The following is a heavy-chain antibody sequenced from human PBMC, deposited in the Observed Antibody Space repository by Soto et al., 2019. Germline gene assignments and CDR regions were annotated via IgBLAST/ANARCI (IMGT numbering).Heavy chain of an antibody. V-gene: IGHV1-46*01. CDR2: INPNGGST. D-gene: IGHD4-17*01. J-gene: IGHJ4*02. CDR3: ARDDYGVSFDY. CDR1: GYTFSISE. Sequence: GVSVKIASKASGYTFSISEMPGVRKTPGQGLEWMGMINPNGGSTSYAQKFQGRVTMTRDTSTSTVYMELRSLRSDDTAVYYCARDDYGVSFDYWGQGTLVTVSS.